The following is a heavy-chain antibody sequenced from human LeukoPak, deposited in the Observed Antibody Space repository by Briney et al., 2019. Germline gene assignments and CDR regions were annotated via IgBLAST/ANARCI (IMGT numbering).Heavy chain of an antibody. J-gene: IGHJ4*02. V-gene: IGHV3-48*04. CDR2: ISSSSSTI. Sequence: PGGSLRLSCAASGFTSSSYAMSWVRQAPGKGREGVSYISSSSSTIYYADSVKGRFTLSRDNAKKSLYLQMNSLRAEDTAVYYCARDSAQYYDFWRGPPNFDYWGQETLVTVPS. CDR3: ARDSAQYYDFWRGPPNFDY. D-gene: IGHD3-3*01. CDR1: GFTSSSYA.